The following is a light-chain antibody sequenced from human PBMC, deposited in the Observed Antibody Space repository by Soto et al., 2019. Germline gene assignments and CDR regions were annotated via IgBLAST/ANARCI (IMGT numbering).Light chain of an antibody. CDR3: QQSYSTPLFS. CDR2: AAS. V-gene: IGKV1-39*01. CDR1: QSISSY. Sequence: DIQMTPSPSSLSASVGDRVTITCRASQSISSYLTWYQQKPGKAPKLLIYAASSLQSGVPSKFSGSVSGTEFTLTISSLQPEYFATYYCQQSYSTPLFSFGPGTKVDIK. J-gene: IGKJ3*01.